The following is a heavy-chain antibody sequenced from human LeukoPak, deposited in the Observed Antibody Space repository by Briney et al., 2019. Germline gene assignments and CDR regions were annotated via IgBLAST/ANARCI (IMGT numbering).Heavy chain of an antibody. CDR2: IYTSGST. D-gene: IGHD5-18*01. V-gene: IGHV4-61*02. Sequence: SETLSLTCTVSGGSISSGSYYWSWIRQPAGKGLERIGRIYTSGSTNYNPSLKSRVTISVDTSKNQFSLKLSSVTAADTAVYYCARRRSGYSYGLWGQGTLVTVSS. CDR3: ARRRSGYSYGL. CDR1: GGSISSGSYY. J-gene: IGHJ4*02.